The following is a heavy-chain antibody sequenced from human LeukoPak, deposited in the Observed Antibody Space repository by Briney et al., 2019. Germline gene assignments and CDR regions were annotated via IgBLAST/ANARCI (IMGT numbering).Heavy chain of an antibody. Sequence: GESLKISCKVSGYSFTSYWIGWVRQMPGKGLEWMGIIYPGDSDTRYSPSFQGQVTISADKSISTAYLQWSSLKASDTAMYYCARLGPTAYQLLAFDYWGQGTLVTVSS. CDR1: GYSFTSYW. D-gene: IGHD2-2*01. CDR3: ARLGPTAYQLLAFDY. V-gene: IGHV5-51*01. CDR2: IYPGDSDT. J-gene: IGHJ4*02.